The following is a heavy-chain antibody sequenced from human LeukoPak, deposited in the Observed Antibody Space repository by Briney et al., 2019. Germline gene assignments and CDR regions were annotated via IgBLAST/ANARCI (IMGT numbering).Heavy chain of an antibody. Sequence: SETLSLTCTGSGGSISSYDWSWIRQPPGKGLEWIGYIYYSGSTNYNPSLKSRVTISVDTSKNQFSLKLSSVTAPDTAVYYCARAPYYYDSSGYYYNVWGKGTTVTVSS. CDR3: ARAPYYYDSSGYYYNV. V-gene: IGHV4-59*08. CDR1: GGSISSYD. J-gene: IGHJ6*04. CDR2: IYYSGST. D-gene: IGHD3-22*01.